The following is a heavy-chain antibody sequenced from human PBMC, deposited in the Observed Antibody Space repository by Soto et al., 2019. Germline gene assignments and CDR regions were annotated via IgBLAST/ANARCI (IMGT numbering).Heavy chain of an antibody. CDR3: TTAVRTVGAMLNDAFDI. D-gene: IGHD1-26*01. V-gene: IGHV3-15*01. CDR1: GFTVSNAC. CDR2: IKSKTDGGTT. J-gene: IGHJ3*02. Sequence: XGSLRLSCAASGFTVSNACMSWVRQAPGKGLEWVGRIKSKTDGGTTDYAAPVKGRFTISRDDSKNTLYLQMNSLKTEDTAVYYCTTAVRTVGAMLNDAFDICGQRTMVTVSS.